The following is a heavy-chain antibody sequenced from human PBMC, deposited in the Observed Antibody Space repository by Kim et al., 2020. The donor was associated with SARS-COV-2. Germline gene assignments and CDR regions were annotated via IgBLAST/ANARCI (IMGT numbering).Heavy chain of an antibody. CDR2: ISGSGGST. CDR3: AKDYSALPTIFGLVTIVNWFDP. V-gene: IGHV3-23*01. J-gene: IGHJ5*02. D-gene: IGHD3-3*01. Sequence: GGSLRLSCAASGFTFSSYAMSWVRQAQGKGLGLVSAISGSGGSTYYADSVKGRFNISRDNSKNTLYLQMNSLRAEDTAVDYYAKDYSALPTIFGLVTIVNWFDPWGQGTLVTVSS. CDR1: GFTFSSYA.